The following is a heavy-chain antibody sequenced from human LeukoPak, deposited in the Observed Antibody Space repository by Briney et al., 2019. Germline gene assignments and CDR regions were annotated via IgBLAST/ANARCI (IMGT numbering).Heavy chain of an antibody. CDR1: GFTFSTYW. J-gene: IGHJ4*02. D-gene: IGHD1-26*01. CDR3: ARDKIVGATYFDY. V-gene: IGHV3-7*01. CDR2: INQDASEN. Sequence: GGSLRLSCAASGFTFSTYWMSWVRQTPGKGLEWVANINQDASENYYLDSVKGRFTISRDNAKNSLYLQLNGLTADDTGVYYCARDKIVGATYFDYWGQGTLITVSS.